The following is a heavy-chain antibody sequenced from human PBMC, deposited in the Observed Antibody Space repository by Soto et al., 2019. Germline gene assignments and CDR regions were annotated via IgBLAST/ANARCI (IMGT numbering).Heavy chain of an antibody. CDR1: GFTFSNYA. CDR2: ISYDGSNK. Sequence: QVQLVESGGGVVQPGRSLRLSCAASGFTFSNYAMHWVRQAPGKGLEWVAVISYDGSNKYYAGSVKGRFTISRDNSKTTLYLQLNSLGAADTSVFYWARAPSGIAARNHYFWAQGTLVTVSS. V-gene: IGHV3-30-3*01. J-gene: IGHJ4*02. CDR3: ARAPSGIAARNHYF. D-gene: IGHD6-6*01.